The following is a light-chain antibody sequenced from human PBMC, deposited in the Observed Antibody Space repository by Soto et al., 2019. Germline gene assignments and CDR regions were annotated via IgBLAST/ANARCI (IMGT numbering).Light chain of an antibody. CDR2: EVT. V-gene: IGLV2-14*01. J-gene: IGLJ1*01. Sequence: QSVLTQPASVSGSPGQSISISCTGTISDFGGYNYVSWYQQHPGKTPKLLIYEVTNRPSGVSSRFSDSKSGNTASLTIYGLQAEDEADYYCTSYTDTSVYVFAMGTKVTVL. CDR1: ISDFGGYNY. CDR3: TSYTDTSVYV.